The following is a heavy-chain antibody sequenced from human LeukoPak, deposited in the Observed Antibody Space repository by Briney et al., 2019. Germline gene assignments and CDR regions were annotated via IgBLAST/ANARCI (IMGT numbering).Heavy chain of an antibody. CDR2: IIPIFGTA. D-gene: IGHD6-19*01. V-gene: IGHV1-69*13. CDR1: GGTFSSYA. Sequence: GASVKVSCKASGGTFSSYAISWVRQAPGQGLGWMGGIIPIFGTANYAQKFQGRVTITADESTSTAYMELSSLRSEDTAVYYCARGAVAGGDYWGQGTLVTVSS. CDR3: ARGAVAGGDY. J-gene: IGHJ4*02.